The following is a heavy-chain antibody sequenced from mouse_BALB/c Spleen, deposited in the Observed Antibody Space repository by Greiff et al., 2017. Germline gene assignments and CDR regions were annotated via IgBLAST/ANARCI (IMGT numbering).Heavy chain of an antibody. D-gene: IGHD4-1*01. V-gene: IGHV1-54*01. Sequence: VQLVESGAELVRPGTSVKVSCKASGYAFTNYLIEWVKQRPGQGLEWIGVINPGSGGTNYNEKFKGKATLTADKSSSTAYMQLSSLTSDDSAVYFCARHWEDYAMDYWGQGTSVTVSS. CDR1: GYAFTNYL. CDR2: INPGSGGT. CDR3: ARHWEDYAMDY. J-gene: IGHJ4*01.